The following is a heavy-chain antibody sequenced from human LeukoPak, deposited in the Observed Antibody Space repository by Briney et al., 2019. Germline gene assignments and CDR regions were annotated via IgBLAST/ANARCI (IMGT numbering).Heavy chain of an antibody. Sequence: SETLSLTCTVSGGSISNYYWNWIRQPPGKGLEWIGYIYYSGSTNYNPSLKSRVTISLDTSGNQFSLKLSSVTAADTAVYYCASGYCGGACQLGGVDMWGQGTMVTVSS. CDR3: ASGYCGGACQLGGVDM. V-gene: IGHV4-59*01. CDR1: GGSISNYY. J-gene: IGHJ3*02. CDR2: IYYSGST. D-gene: IGHD2-21*02.